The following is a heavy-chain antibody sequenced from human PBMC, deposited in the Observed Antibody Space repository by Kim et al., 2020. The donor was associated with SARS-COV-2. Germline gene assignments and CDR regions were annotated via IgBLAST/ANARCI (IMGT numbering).Heavy chain of an antibody. CDR3: ARHTSVEYYYYYGMDV. D-gene: IGHD1-1*01. CDR2: IYPGDSDT. V-gene: IGHV5-51*01. CDR1: GYSFTSYW. Sequence: GESLKISCKGSGYSFTSYWIGWVRQMPGKGLEWMGIIYPGDSDTRYSPSFQGQVTITADKSISTAYLQWSSLKASDTAMYYCARHTSVEYYYYYGMDVWGQGTTVTDSS. J-gene: IGHJ6*02.